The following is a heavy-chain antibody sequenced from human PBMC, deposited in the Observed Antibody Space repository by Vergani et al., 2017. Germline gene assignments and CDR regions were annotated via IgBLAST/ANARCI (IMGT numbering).Heavy chain of an antibody. J-gene: IGHJ6*03. CDR1: GGTFSSYA. Sequence: QVQLVQSGAEVKKPGSSVKVSCKASGGTFSSYAISWVRQAPGQGLEWMGRIIPIFGTANYAQKFQGRVTITADESTSTAYMELSSLSSVTAADTAVYYCASSGREFTPYYYYYMDVWGKGTTVTVSS. CDR3: ASSGREFTPYYYYYMDV. D-gene: IGHD3-10*01. V-gene: IGHV1-69*18. CDR2: IIPIFGTA.